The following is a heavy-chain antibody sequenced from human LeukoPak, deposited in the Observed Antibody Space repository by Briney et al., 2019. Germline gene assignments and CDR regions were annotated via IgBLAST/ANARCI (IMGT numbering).Heavy chain of an antibody. V-gene: IGHV3-49*03. CDR2: IRSNAYAGTT. D-gene: IGHD4-17*01. CDR1: GFTFGNYA. CDR3: GRGGDYGDPSDY. Sequence: GGSLRLSCKASGFTFGNYAMSWFRHAPGKGLEWVGCIRSNAYAGTTHYAASVEGRFTISRDDSKNISSLQMNSLKVGDTAVYYCGRGGDYGDPSDYWGQGTLVTVSS. J-gene: IGHJ4*02.